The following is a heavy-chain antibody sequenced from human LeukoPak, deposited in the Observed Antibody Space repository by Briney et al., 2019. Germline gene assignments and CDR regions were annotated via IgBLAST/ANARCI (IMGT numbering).Heavy chain of an antibody. Sequence: SETLSLTCTVSGGSISSYYWSWIRQPAGKGLEWIGYIYYSGSTNYNPSLKSRVTISVDTSKNQFSLKLSSVTAADTAVYYCARSGGGTSYYYYYGMDVWGQGTTVTVSS. D-gene: IGHD1/OR15-1a*01. V-gene: IGHV4-59*08. J-gene: IGHJ6*02. CDR1: GGSISSYY. CDR3: ARSGGGTSYYYYYGMDV. CDR2: IYYSGST.